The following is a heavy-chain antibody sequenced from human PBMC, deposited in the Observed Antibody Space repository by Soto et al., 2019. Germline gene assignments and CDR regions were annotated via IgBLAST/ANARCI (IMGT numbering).Heavy chain of an antibody. J-gene: IGHJ4*02. CDR1: GGSISNYF. Sequence: SETLSLTCTVSGGSISNYFCNWIRQPAGKGLEWIGRIDNSGSTNYNPSLKSRITMSADTPRNEFSLKLNSVTAADTAVYYCARGGQDFWSGPFDYWGQGALVTVSS. D-gene: IGHD3-3*01. CDR3: ARGGQDFWSGPFDY. CDR2: IDNSGST. V-gene: IGHV4-4*07.